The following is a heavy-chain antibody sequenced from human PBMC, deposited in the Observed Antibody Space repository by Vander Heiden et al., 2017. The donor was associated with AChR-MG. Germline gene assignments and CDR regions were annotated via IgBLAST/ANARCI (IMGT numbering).Heavy chain of an antibody. CDR3: ARFEGGSPAAGLFDY. CDR2: IIPIFGTA. J-gene: IGHJ4*02. Sequence: QVQLVQSGAEVKTPGSSVKVSCKASGGTFSSYAISWVRQAPGQGLEWMGGIIPIFGTANYAQNFQGRVTITADKSTSTAYMELSSLRSEDTAVYYCARFEGGSPAAGLFDYWGQGTLVTVSS. V-gene: IGHV1-69*06. CDR1: GGTFSSYA. D-gene: IGHD6-13*01.